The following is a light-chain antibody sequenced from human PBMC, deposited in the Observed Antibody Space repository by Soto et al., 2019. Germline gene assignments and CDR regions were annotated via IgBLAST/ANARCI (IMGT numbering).Light chain of an antibody. Sequence: EIVMTQSPATLSVSPGERVTLSCRASQSVNSDLAWFQQKPGQAPRLLIYGASTRATGIPARFTGSGSGTEFTLTISSLQSEDFALYYCQQYNNWPTTFGQGTQVEIK. CDR3: QQYNNWPTT. J-gene: IGKJ1*01. CDR1: QSVNSD. V-gene: IGKV3-15*01. CDR2: GAS.